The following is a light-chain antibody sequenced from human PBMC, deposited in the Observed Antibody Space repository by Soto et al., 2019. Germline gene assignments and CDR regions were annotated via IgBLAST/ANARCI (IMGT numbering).Light chain of an antibody. CDR2: GAS. CDR1: QSVSSN. J-gene: IGKJ4*01. V-gene: IGKV3-15*01. CDR3: QQYNDWPLT. Sequence: EIVMTQSPATLSVSPGERATLSCRASQSVSSNLAWYQQKPGQAPKLLFYGASTRATGIPARFSASGSGTEFTLTISSLQSEDFAVYYCQQYNDWPLTFGGGTKVEIK.